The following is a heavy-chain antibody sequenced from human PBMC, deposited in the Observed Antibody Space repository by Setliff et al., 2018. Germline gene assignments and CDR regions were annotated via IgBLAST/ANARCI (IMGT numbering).Heavy chain of an antibody. CDR1: DGSFSDYY. CDR2: INHYGST. D-gene: IGHD1-1*01. J-gene: IGHJ4*02. Sequence: SETLSLTCAVFDGSFSDYYWSWFRQPPGKGLEWIGEINHYGSTKYKSSLRSRVTISVDTSKNQFSLKLNSVTAADTAVYYCARDMGQPYYFESWGLGALVTAPQ. V-gene: IGHV4-34*01. CDR3: ARDMGQPYYFES.